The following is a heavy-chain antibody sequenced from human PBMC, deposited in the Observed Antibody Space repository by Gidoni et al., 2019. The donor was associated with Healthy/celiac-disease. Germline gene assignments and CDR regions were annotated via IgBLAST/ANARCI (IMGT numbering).Heavy chain of an antibody. CDR2: IKQDGSEK. CDR1: GFTCSSDW. D-gene: IGHD3-3*01. CDR3: ARYGDFWSGSKSSMDV. V-gene: IGHV3-7*01. Sequence: EVQLVESGGGLVQPGGSRRLSCAASGFTCSSDWMSWVRQAPGKGLEWVANIKQDGSEKYYVDSVKGRFPISRDNAKNSLYLQMNSLRAEATAVYYCARYGDFWSGSKSSMDVWGKGTTVTVSS. J-gene: IGHJ6*04.